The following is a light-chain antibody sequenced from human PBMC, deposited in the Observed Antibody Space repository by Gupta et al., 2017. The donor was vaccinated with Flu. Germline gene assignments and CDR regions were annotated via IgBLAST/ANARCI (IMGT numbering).Light chain of an antibody. Sequence: GDRVTITCRATQDISSWLAWYQQKPGKAPNFLIYAASSWQTGVPSRFSGSGSGTEFTLTISSLEAEDFAIYYCQQGKSFPLTFGGGTKVEIK. CDR1: QDISSW. CDR3: QQGKSFPLT. J-gene: IGKJ4*01. V-gene: IGKV1-12*01. CDR2: AAS.